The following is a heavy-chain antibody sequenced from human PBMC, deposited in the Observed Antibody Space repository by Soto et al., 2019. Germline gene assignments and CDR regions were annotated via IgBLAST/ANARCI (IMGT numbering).Heavy chain of an antibody. V-gene: IGHV3-33*01. CDR1: GFTFNTYS. CDR2: IWYDGTQK. Sequence: QVQLEESGGGVVQPGRFLRLFCEASGFTFNTYSMPWVRQPPGKGLEWLAAIWYDGTQKYYADSVKGRFIISRDNSKKTLYLEMNSLRAEDTAVYYCARAGGTTVTGLWHFDSWGHGTLVTVSS. D-gene: IGHD4-17*01. J-gene: IGHJ4*01. CDR3: ARAGGTTVTGLWHFDS.